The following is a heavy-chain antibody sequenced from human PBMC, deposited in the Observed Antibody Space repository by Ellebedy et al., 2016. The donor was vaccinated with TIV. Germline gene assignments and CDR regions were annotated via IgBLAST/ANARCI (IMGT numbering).Heavy chain of an antibody. CDR2: INWISKTI. V-gene: IGHV3-9*01. D-gene: IGHD3-16*01. CDR3: ARAMGGDDGFDL. J-gene: IGHJ3*01. Sequence: GGSLRLSXAASGFTLNSYGMHWVRQAPGKGLEWFARINWISKTIDYGDSVKGRFTISRDNAKNSVYLQMNTLRAEDTALYYCARAMGGDDGFDLWGQGTMVTVSS. CDR1: GFTLNSYG.